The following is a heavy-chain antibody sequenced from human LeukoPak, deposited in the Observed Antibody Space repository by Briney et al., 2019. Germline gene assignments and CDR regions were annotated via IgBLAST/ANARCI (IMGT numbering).Heavy chain of an antibody. V-gene: IGHV4-4*09. Sequence: SETLSLTCTVSSGSISGYYWSWVRQPPGKGLEFIGYIHSDGTTNYDSSLQSRVAISLDTSKIQFSLRLYSVTAADTALYFCARLNFRGGEALHFDSWGQGTLVTVSS. CDR2: IHSDGTT. CDR3: ARLNFRGGEALHFDS. D-gene: IGHD3-16*01. J-gene: IGHJ4*02. CDR1: SGSISGYY.